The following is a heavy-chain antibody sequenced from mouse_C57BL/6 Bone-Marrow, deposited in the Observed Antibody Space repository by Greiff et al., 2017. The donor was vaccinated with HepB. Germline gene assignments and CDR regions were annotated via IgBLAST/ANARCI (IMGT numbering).Heavy chain of an antibody. Sequence: EVNVVESGGGLVQPGGSLKLSCAASGFTFSDYYMYWVRQTPEKRLEWVAYISNGGGSTYYPDTVKGRFTISRDNAKNTLYLQMSRLKSEDTAMYYCARPPYYSNYGAMDYWGQGTSVTVSS. V-gene: IGHV5-12*01. D-gene: IGHD2-5*01. CDR2: ISNGGGST. CDR3: ARPPYYSNYGAMDY. CDR1: GFTFSDYY. J-gene: IGHJ4*01.